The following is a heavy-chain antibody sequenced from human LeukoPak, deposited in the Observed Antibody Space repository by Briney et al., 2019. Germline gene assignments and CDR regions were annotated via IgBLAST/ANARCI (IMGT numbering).Heavy chain of an antibody. CDR2: ISGYNGNA. Sequence: GASVKVSCKASGYTFTTYGINWVRQAPGQGLEWMGWISGYNGNANYAQKLQGRVTMTTDTSTSTAYMELRSLRSDDTAVYYCARHRLPRVYYDSSGYYHAAFDIWGQGTMVTVSS. J-gene: IGHJ3*02. V-gene: IGHV1-18*01. CDR1: GYTFTTYG. CDR3: ARHRLPRVYYDSSGYYHAAFDI. D-gene: IGHD3-22*01.